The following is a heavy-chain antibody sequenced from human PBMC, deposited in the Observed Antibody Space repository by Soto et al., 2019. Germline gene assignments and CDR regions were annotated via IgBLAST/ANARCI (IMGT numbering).Heavy chain of an antibody. Sequence: QVQLVESGGGVVQPGTSLRLSCVGSGFTFRSYVIHWVRQAPGKGLEWVALTSYDGSNNFYGDSVKGRFTSSRHNSRNTVEVQMDRLTFAATARYYCARWGTTGGLDVWGQGTLVSVSS. D-gene: IGHD3-16*01. V-gene: IGHV3-33*05. CDR3: ARWGTTGGLDV. J-gene: IGHJ4*02. CDR2: TSYDGSNN. CDR1: GFTFRSYV.